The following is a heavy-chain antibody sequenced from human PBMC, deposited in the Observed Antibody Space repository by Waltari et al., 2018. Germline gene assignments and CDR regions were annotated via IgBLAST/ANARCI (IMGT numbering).Heavy chain of an antibody. D-gene: IGHD6-13*01. J-gene: IGHJ4*02. V-gene: IGHV4-59*12. CDR1: GGSISGYY. CDR2: IGGGSGST. CDR3: AREKYSSGWSRDYFDY. Sequence: QVQLQESGPGLVKPSETLSLTCAVSGGSISGYYWTWIRQPPGKGLEWIGYIGGGSGSTEYNPSLKSRVTISRDTSKNQFSLKLSSVTAADTAVYYCAREKYSSGWSRDYFDYWGQGVLVTV.